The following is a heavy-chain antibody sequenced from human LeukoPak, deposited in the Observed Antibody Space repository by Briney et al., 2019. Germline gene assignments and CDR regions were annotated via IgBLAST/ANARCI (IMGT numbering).Heavy chain of an antibody. Sequence: SETLSLTCTVSGGSISSYYWSWIRQPPGKGLEWIGYIYYSGSTNYNPSLKSRVTISVDTSKNQFSLKLSSVTAADTAVYYCARDRYYYDSSAAGWFDPWGQGTLVTVSS. CDR3: ARDRYYYDSSAAGWFDP. D-gene: IGHD3-22*01. CDR2: IYYSGST. CDR1: GGSISSYY. J-gene: IGHJ5*02. V-gene: IGHV4-59*12.